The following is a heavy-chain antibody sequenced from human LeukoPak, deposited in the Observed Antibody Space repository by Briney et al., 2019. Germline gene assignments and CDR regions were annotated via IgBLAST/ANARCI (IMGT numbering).Heavy chain of an antibody. Sequence: KFQGRVTMTTDTSTSTAYMELRSLRSDDTAVYYCASLPYYYDSSDAFDIWGQGTMVTVSS. CDR3: ASLPYYYDSSDAFDI. V-gene: IGHV1-18*01. D-gene: IGHD3-22*01. J-gene: IGHJ3*02.